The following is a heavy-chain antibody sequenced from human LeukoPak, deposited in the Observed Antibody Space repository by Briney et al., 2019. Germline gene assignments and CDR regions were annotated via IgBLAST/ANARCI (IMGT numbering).Heavy chain of an antibody. Sequence: PSETLSLTCTVSGGSISSYYWSWIRQPPGKGLEWNGYIYYSGSTNYNPSLKSRVTISVDTSKNQFSLKLSSVTAADTAVYYCARRSHDYGDYRFDYWGQGTLVTVSS. CDR1: GGSISSYY. V-gene: IGHV4-59*01. CDR2: IYYSGST. D-gene: IGHD4-17*01. CDR3: ARRSHDYGDYRFDY. J-gene: IGHJ4*02.